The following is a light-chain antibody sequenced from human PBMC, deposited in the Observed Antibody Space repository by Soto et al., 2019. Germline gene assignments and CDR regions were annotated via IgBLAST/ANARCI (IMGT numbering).Light chain of an antibody. CDR1: QGDSGY. CDR3: QQRSNWPAL. Sequence: EIVLTQSPATLSLSPGERATLSCRARQGDSGYLAWYQPKPAMRPRRRTYDASNKATGIPARFSGSGSGTDFTLTIISLEPEDFAGYYCQQRSNWPALFGGGTRWIS. V-gene: IGKV3-11*01. CDR2: DAS. J-gene: IGKJ4*02.